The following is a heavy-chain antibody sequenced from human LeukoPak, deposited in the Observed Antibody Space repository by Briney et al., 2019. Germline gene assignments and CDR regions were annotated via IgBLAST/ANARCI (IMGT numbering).Heavy chain of an antibody. J-gene: IGHJ3*02. CDR3: ARDIVGATIPGPSAFDI. D-gene: IGHD1-26*01. CDR1: GFTFSSYS. V-gene: IGHV3-21*01. Sequence: PGGSLRLSCAASGFTFSSYSMNWVRQAPGKGLEWVSSISSSSRYIYYADSVKGRFTISGDNAKNSLYLQMNSLRAEDTAVYYCARDIVGATIPGPSAFDIWGQGTMVTVSS. CDR2: ISSSSRYI.